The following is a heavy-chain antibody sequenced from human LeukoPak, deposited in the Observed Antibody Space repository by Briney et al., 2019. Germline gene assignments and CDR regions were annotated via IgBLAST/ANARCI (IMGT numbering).Heavy chain of an antibody. D-gene: IGHD2-2*01. J-gene: IGHJ6*03. CDR3: ARGFIVVVPAATIPYMDV. Sequence: SETLSLTCAVYGGSFSGYYWSWIRQPPGKGLEWIGEINHSGSTNYNPSLKSRVTISVDTSKNQISLKLSSVTAADTAVYYCARGFIVVVPAATIPYMDVWGKGTTVTVSS. V-gene: IGHV4-34*01. CDR1: GGSFSGYY. CDR2: INHSGST.